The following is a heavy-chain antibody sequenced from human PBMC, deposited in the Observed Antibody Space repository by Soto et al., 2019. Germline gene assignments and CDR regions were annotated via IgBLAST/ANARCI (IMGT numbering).Heavy chain of an antibody. J-gene: IGHJ4*02. CDR2: ISYDGSNK. D-gene: IGHD6-19*01. CDR3: AKVRGSGWYYHY. Sequence: VQLVESGGGVVQPGRSLRLSCAASGFTFSSYGMHWVRQAPGKGLEWVAVISYDGSNKYYADSVKGRFTISRDNSKNTLYLQMNSLRAEDTAVYYCAKVRGSGWYYHYWGQGTLVTVSS. CDR1: GFTFSSYG. V-gene: IGHV3-30*18.